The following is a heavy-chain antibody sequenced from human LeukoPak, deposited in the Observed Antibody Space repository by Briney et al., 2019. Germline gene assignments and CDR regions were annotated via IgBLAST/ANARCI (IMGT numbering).Heavy chain of an antibody. D-gene: IGHD6-25*01. J-gene: IGHJ6*04. CDR3: TSYSSAGFV. CDR2: IRSKANSYAT. V-gene: IGHV3-73*01. Sequence: GGSLRLSCAASGFTFSGSAMHWVRQASGKGLEWVGRIRSKANSYATAYAASVKGRFTISRDDSKNTAYLQMNSLKTEDTAVYYWTSYSSAGFVWGKGTTVTVSS. CDR1: GFTFSGSA.